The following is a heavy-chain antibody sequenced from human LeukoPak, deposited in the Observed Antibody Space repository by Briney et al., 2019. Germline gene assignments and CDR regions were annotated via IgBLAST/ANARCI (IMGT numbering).Heavy chain of an antibody. CDR3: ASGPLAVGVVTRYFDY. D-gene: IGHD3-3*01. CDR1: GFTFSSYA. CDR2: ISSSADRT. J-gene: IGHJ4*02. Sequence: GGSLRLSCAASGFTFSSYAMSWVRQAPGKGLEWVSAISSSADRTYYADSVKGRFTISRDNSRNTVYLQMNSLRAEDTAIYYCASGPLAVGVVTRYFDYWGQGTLVTVSS. V-gene: IGHV3-23*01.